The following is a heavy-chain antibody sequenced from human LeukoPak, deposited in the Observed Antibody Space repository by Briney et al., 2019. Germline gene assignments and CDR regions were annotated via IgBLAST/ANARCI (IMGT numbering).Heavy chain of an antibody. V-gene: IGHV4-39*07. J-gene: IGHJ4*02. CDR2: IYYSGST. CDR3: ATRPHNYGDLEDRYFDY. Sequence: SETLSLTCTVSGGSISSSSYYWGWIRQPPGKGLEWIGSIYYSGSTYYNPSLKSRVTISVDTSKNQFSLKLSSVTAVDTAVYYCATRPHNYGDLEDRYFDYWGQGTLVTVSS. CDR1: GGSISSSSYY. D-gene: IGHD4-17*01.